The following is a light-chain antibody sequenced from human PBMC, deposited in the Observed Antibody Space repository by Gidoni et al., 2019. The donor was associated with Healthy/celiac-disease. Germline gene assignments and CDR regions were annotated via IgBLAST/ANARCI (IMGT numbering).Light chain of an antibody. CDR1: QSISSY. CDR2: AAS. J-gene: IGKJ1*01. Sequence: DIQMTQSPSSLSASVGDRVTITCRASQSISSYLNWYQQKPGKAPKLLIYAASSLQSGVPSRFSGSGSGTDFTLTISSLQPEDFAAYYCQQCYSTSWTFXQXTKVEIK. V-gene: IGKV1-39*01. CDR3: QQCYSTSWT.